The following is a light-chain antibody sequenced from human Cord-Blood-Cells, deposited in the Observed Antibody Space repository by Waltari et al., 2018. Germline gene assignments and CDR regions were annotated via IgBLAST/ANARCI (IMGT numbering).Light chain of an antibody. V-gene: IGLV4-69*01. CDR2: LNSDGSH. CDR3: QTWGTGIRGV. CDR1: SGPSSYA. J-gene: IGLJ3*02. Sequence: QLVLTQSPSASPSLGASVNPPCPLSSGPSSYATAWHHHQPEKGPRYLMKLNSDGSHSKGDGIPDRFSGSSSGAERYLTISSLQSEDEADYYCQTWGTGIRGVFGGGTKLTVL.